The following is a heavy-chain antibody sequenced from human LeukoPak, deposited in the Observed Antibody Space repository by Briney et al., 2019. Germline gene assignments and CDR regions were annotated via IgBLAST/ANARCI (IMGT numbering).Heavy chain of an antibody. V-gene: IGHV3-48*03. D-gene: IGHD1-26*01. J-gene: IGHJ4*02. CDR1: GFTFSSYE. CDR3: AKDALPIVGATRGLDY. CDR2: ISSSGSTI. Sequence: GGSLRLSCAASGFTFSSYEMNWVRQAPGKGLEWVSYISSSGSTIYYADSVKGRFTLSRDNSKNSLYLQMSSLTPEDTALYYCAKDALPIVGATRGLDYWGQGTLVTVSS.